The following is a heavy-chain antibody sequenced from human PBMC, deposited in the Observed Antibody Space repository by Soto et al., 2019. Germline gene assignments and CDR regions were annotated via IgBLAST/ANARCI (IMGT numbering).Heavy chain of an antibody. Sequence: GGSLRLSCAASGFTFSSYSMNWVRQAPGKGLEWVSYISSSSSIIYYADSVKGRFTISRDKAKNSLYLQMNSVRDEDADVCDCAKDSRGVRFWGQGTLVTVSS. V-gene: IGHV3-48*02. CDR1: GFTFSSYS. D-gene: IGHD3-10*01. CDR3: AKDSRGVRF. CDR2: ISSSSSII. J-gene: IGHJ4*02.